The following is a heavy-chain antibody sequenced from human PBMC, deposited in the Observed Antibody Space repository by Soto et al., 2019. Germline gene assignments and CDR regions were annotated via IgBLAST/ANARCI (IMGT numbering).Heavy chain of an antibody. CDR1: GFTYSTYT. D-gene: IGHD2-15*01. Sequence: GGSLRLSCAASGFTYSTYTMHWVRQAPGKGLEWVAVISYDGNNKFYADSVKGRFTISRDNSKNTLYLQMNSLRAEDAAVYYCAKDLVGSNADYFDYWGQGTLVTVSS. J-gene: IGHJ4*02. CDR2: ISYDGNNK. CDR3: AKDLVGSNADYFDY. V-gene: IGHV3-30-3*01.